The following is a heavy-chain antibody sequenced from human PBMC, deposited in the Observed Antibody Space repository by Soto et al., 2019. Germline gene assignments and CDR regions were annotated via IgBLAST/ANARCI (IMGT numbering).Heavy chain of an antibody. CDR2: IYYSGST. CDR1: GGSISSSSYY. Sequence: SETLSLTCTVSGGSISSSSYYWGWIRQPPGKGLEWIGSIYYSGSTYYNPSLKSRVTISVDTSKNQFSLKLSSVTAADTAVYYCARHSLNGAAVDYWGQGTLVTVSS. D-gene: IGHD6-25*01. V-gene: IGHV4-39*01. J-gene: IGHJ4*02. CDR3: ARHSLNGAAVDY.